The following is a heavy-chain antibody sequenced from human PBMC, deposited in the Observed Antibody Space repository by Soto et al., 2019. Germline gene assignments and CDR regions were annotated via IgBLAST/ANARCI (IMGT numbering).Heavy chain of an antibody. D-gene: IGHD3-3*01. CDR2: ISAYNGNT. V-gene: IGHV1-18*01. CDR1: GYTFTSYG. Sequence: ASVKVSCKASGYTFTSYGISWVRQAPGQGLEWMGWISAYNGNTNYAQKLQGRVTMTTDTSTSTAYMELRSLRSDDTAVYYCARDNVRYYDFWSGYNNWFDPWGQGTLVTVS. J-gene: IGHJ5*02. CDR3: ARDNVRYYDFWSGYNNWFDP.